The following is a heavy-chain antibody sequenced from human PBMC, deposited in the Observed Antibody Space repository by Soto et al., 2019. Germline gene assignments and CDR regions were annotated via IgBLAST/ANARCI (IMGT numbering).Heavy chain of an antibody. CDR3: AKMRMYNWNSDAFDI. J-gene: IGHJ3*02. D-gene: IGHD1-7*01. CDR2: ISYDGSNK. Sequence: GGSLRLSCAASGFTLSSYGMHWVRQAPGKGLEWVAVISYDGSNKYYADSVKGRFTISRDNSKNTLYLQMNSLRAEDTAVYYCAKMRMYNWNSDAFDIWGQGTMVTVSS. CDR1: GFTLSSYG. V-gene: IGHV3-30*18.